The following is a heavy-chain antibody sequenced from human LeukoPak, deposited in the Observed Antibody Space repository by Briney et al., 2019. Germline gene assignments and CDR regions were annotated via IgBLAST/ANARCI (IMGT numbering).Heavy chain of an antibody. J-gene: IGHJ5*02. CDR2: IRSKTYGGTT. V-gene: IGHV3-49*03. CDR3: AKDPDSAAAAGTWWFDP. CDR1: GFTFGDYA. Sequence: GGSLRLSCTASGFTFGDYAMSWFRQAPGKGREWVGFIRSKTYGGTTGYAASVKDTFTISRDDSKSVVYLQMNSLRAEDTAVYYCAKDPDSAAAAGTWWFDPWGQGTLVTVSS. D-gene: IGHD6-13*01.